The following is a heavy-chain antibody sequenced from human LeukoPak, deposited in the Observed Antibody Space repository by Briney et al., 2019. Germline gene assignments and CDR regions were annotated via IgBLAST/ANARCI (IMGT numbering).Heavy chain of an antibody. J-gene: IGHJ4*02. CDR1: GGTFISYA. D-gene: IGHD2-2*01. V-gene: IGHV7-4-1*02. Sequence: GASVKVSCKASGGTFISYAISWVRQAPGQGLEWMGWINTNTGNPTYAQGFTGRLVFSLDTSVSTAYLQISSLRAEDTALYYCARDKYQLPYEIDYWGQGTLVTVSS. CDR2: INTNTGNP. CDR3: ARDKYQLPYEIDY.